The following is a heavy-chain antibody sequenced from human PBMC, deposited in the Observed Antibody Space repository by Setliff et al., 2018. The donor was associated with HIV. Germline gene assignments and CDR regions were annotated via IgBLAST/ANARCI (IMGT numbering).Heavy chain of an antibody. Sequence: PSETLSLTCTVSGGSISSEGYYWSWIRQHPGKGLEWIGYIYYSGNTYYSPSPKSRLTISVDTSKNQFSLKLRSVTAADTAVYYCVRAEYSSSSDWFAPWGQGALVTVSS. D-gene: IGHD6-6*01. V-gene: IGHV4-31*02. J-gene: IGHJ5*02. CDR2: IYYSGNT. CDR1: GGSISSEGYY. CDR3: VRAEYSSSSDWFAP.